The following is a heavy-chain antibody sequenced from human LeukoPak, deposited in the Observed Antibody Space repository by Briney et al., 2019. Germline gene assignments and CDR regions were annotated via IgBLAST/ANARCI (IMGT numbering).Heavy chain of an antibody. CDR2: ISSSGSTI. D-gene: IGHD3-22*01. J-gene: IGHJ3*02. CDR3: ARDRKYTYYYDSSDAFDI. V-gene: IGHV3-48*03. Sequence: PGGSLRLSCAASGFTFSSYEMNWVRQAPGNGLEWVSYISSSGSTIYYADSVKGRFTISRDNAKNSLYLQMNSLRAEDTAVYYCARDRKYTYYYDSSDAFDIWGQGTMVTVSS. CDR1: GFTFSSYE.